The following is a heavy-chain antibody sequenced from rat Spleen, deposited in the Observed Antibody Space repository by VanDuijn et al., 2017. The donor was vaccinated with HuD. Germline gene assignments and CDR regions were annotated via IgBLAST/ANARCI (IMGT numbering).Heavy chain of an antibody. CDR3: ARDYYSSYIFDY. V-gene: IGHV5-29*01. Sequence: EVQLVESDGGLVQPGRSLKLSCAASGFTFDSFPMAWVRQAPTKGLEWVATISYDGSSTYYRDSVKGRFTISRDHAKNTQYLQMDSLRSEDTATYYCARDYYSSYIFDYWGQGVMVTVSS. CDR2: ISYDGSST. CDR1: GFTFDSFP. J-gene: IGHJ2*01. D-gene: IGHD1-2*01.